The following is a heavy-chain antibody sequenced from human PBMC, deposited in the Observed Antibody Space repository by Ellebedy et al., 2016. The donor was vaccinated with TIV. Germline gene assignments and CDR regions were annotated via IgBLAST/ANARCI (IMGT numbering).Heavy chain of an antibody. J-gene: IGHJ3*02. V-gene: IGHV3-66*01. CDR3: ARAKGFRAFDI. CDR1: GFTVSSNY. Sequence: PGGSLRLSCAASGFTVSSNYMSWVRQAPGKGLEWVSVIYSGGSTYYADSVKGRFTISRENAKNSLYLQMNSLRAGDTAVYYCARAKGFRAFDIWGQGTMVTVSS. D-gene: IGHD3-10*01. CDR2: IYSGGST.